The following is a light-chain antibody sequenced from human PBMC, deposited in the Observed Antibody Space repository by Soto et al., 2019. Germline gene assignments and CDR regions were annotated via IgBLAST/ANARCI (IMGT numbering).Light chain of an antibody. CDR3: QSYNSWPPVYT. V-gene: IGKV3-15*01. CDR1: QSFSGY. CDR2: ATS. Sequence: ERVLMQSPATLSVSPGERATLSCTASQSFSGYLAWYQQKPGQAPRLLIYATSTRATGIPARFSASGSGTEFTLTISSLQSEDFAVYYCQSYNSWPPVYTFGQGTKLEIK. J-gene: IGKJ2*01.